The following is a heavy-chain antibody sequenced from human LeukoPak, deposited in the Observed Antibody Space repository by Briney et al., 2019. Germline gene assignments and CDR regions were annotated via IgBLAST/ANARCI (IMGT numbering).Heavy chain of an antibody. CDR3: ARRRAVAGYYSTNWYYFDF. D-gene: IGHD6-13*01. CDR2: VYHSQSP. CDR1: GDSISSSNYY. V-gene: IGHV4-39*07. Sequence: SETLSLTCTVSGDSISSSNYYWGWIRQSPGKGLEYIRSVYHSQSPYYNPSLESRVTISLDTSKNQFSLTLSSVTAADTAVYYCARRRAVAGYYSTNWYYFDFWGQGTLVTVSS. J-gene: IGHJ4*02.